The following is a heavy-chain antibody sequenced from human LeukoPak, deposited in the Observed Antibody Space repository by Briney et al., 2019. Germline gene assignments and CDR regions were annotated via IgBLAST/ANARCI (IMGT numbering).Heavy chain of an antibody. CDR1: GYTFTGYY. CDR2: VNPNTGGT. J-gene: IGHJ4*02. CDR3: ARQKLGDFRAFDH. D-gene: IGHD3-16*01. V-gene: IGHV1-2*02. Sequence: ASVKVSCKASGYTFTGYYLHWVRQAPGQGLEWMGWVNPNTGGTHLPQKFQGSVTMTRDTAISTVYMELNRLRFDDTAVYYCARQKLGDFRAFDHWQQGTLVTVSS.